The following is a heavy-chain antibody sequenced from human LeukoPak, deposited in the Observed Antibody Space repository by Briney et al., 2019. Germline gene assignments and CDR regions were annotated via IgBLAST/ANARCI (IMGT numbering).Heavy chain of an antibody. CDR3: ARVVTAIP. CDR1: GGSSSGYY. J-gene: IGHJ5*02. D-gene: IGHD2-21*02. Sequence: PSETLSLTCAVYGGSSSGYYWSWIRQPPGKGLEWIGEINHSGSTNYNPSLKSRVTISVDTSKNQFSLKLSSVTAADTAVYYCARVVTAIPWGQGTLVTVSS. V-gene: IGHV4-34*01. CDR2: INHSGST.